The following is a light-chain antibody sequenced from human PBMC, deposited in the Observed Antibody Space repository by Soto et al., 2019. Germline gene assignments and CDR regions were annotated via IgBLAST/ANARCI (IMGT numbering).Light chain of an antibody. CDR3: QQDGSSSYT. CDR1: QSVSSSY. Sequence: EIVVTQSPGTLSLSPGDRATLSCRASQSVSSSYLAWYQQKPGQAPRLLLYGASSRATGIPDRFSGSGSGTDFTLNISRLEPEDFAVYYCQQDGSSSYTFGQGTKLEIK. J-gene: IGKJ2*01. CDR2: GAS. V-gene: IGKV3-20*01.